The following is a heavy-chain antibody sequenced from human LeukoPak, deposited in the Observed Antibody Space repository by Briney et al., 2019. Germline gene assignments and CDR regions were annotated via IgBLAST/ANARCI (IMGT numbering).Heavy chain of an antibody. CDR1: GFTFGDYA. J-gene: IGHJ6*02. V-gene: IGHV3-49*03. D-gene: IGHD3-22*01. Sequence: GGSLRLSCTASGFTFGDYAMSWFRQAPGKGPGWVGFIRRKAYGGTTEYAASVKGRFTTSRDDAKSIAYLQMNSLKTEDTAVYYCRGDSSGYYSDYGMDVWGQGTTVTVSS. CDR3: RGDSSGYYSDYGMDV. CDR2: IRRKAYGGTT.